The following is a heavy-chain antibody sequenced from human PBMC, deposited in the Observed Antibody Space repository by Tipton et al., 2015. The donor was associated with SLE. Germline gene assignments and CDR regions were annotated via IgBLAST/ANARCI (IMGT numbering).Heavy chain of an antibody. CDR1: GGSFSGYY. J-gene: IGHJ3*02. Sequence: TLSLTCAVYGGSFSGYYWSWIRQPPGKGLEWIGEINHSGSTNYNPSLKSRVTISVDTSKNQFSLKLSSVTAADTAVYYCARWDPQIGVPAAVWVDAFDIWGQGTTVTVSS. CDR2: INHSGST. D-gene: IGHD2-2*01. CDR3: ARWDPQIGVPAAVWVDAFDI. V-gene: IGHV4-34*01.